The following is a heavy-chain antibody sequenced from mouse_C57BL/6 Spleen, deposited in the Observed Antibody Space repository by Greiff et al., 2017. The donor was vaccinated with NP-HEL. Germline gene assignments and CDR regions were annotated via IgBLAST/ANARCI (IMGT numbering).Heavy chain of an antibody. CDR1: GYTFTSYW. D-gene: IGHD1-1*01. Sequence: QVQLQQPGAELVKPGASVKMSCKASGYTFTSYWITWVKQRPGQGLEWIGDIYPGSGSTNYNEKFKSKATLTVDTSSSTAYMQLSSLTSEDSAVYYCARGSSYVDAMDYWGQGTSVTVSS. CDR2: IYPGSGST. CDR3: ARGSSYVDAMDY. J-gene: IGHJ4*01. V-gene: IGHV1-55*01.